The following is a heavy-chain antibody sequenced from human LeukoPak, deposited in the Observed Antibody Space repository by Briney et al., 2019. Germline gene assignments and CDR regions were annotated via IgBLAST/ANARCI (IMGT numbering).Heavy chain of an antibody. Sequence: SETLSLTCTVSGDSISSDNYYWGWIRQSPGKGLEWIGSIYYGGSPCYNPSLESRVTMSVDTSKSQFSLRLSSVTAADTAMYYCARSSDCSRASCFTSYFDSWGQGTLVTVSS. CDR1: GDSISSDNYY. D-gene: IGHD2-2*02. CDR2: IYYGGSP. J-gene: IGHJ4*02. V-gene: IGHV4-39*07. CDR3: ARSSDCSRASCFTSYFDS.